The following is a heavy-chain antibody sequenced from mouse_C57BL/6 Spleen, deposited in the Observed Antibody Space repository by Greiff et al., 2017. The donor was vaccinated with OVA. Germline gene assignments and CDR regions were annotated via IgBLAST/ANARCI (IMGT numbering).Heavy chain of an antibody. CDR1: GFSLTSYG. Sequence: VHLVESGPGLVAPSQSLSITCTVSGFSLTSYGVDWVRQSPGKGLEWLGVIWGVGSTNYNSALKSRLSISKDNSKSQVFLKMNSLQTDDTAMYYCASEDSNYGFAYWGQGTLVTVSA. D-gene: IGHD2-5*01. J-gene: IGHJ3*01. CDR3: ASEDSNYGFAY. V-gene: IGHV2-6*01. CDR2: IWGVGST.